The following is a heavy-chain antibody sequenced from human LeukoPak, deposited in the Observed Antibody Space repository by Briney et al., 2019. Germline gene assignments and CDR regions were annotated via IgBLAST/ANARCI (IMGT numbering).Heavy chain of an antibody. Sequence: SETLSLTCTVSGGSISSSSYYWGWIRQPPGKGLEWIGSIYYSGSTNYNPSLKSRVTISVDTSKNQFSLKLSSVTAADTAVYYCARDTGRSFDYWGQGTLVTVSS. CDR2: IYYSGST. J-gene: IGHJ4*02. CDR3: ARDTGRSFDY. CDR1: GGSISSSSYY. V-gene: IGHV4-39*07. D-gene: IGHD2-15*01.